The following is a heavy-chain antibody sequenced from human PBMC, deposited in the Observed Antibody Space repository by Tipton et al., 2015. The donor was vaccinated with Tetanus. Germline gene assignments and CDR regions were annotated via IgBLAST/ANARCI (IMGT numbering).Heavy chain of an antibody. CDR1: GGSISGGGYS. CDR3: ARAVRFYYDSSTYYQYYFDS. D-gene: IGHD3-22*01. CDR2: IYESGTT. J-gene: IGHJ4*02. V-gene: IGHV4-30-2*01. Sequence: TLSLTCDVSGGSISGGGYSWSWIRQPPGPGKGLEWIGYIYESGTTHYNPSLKSRVTLSLDMSKNHVSLNLTSVTAADTAVYYCARAVRFYYDSSTYYQYYFDSWSQGTQVTVSS.